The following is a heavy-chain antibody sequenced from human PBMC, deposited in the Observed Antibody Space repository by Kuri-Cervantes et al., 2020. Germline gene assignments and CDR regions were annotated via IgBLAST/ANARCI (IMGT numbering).Heavy chain of an antibody. Sequence: SGPTLVNPTQTLTLTCTFSGFSLSTSGVGVGWIRQPPGKALEWLAPIYWNADKRYSPSLKSRLTITKDTSKNQVVLTVTNMDPVDTATYYCAHSRYSSIWYEIPIDYWGQGTLVTVSS. CDR3: AHSRYSSIWYEIPIDY. CDR1: GFSLSTSGVG. J-gene: IGHJ4*02. CDR2: IYWNADK. D-gene: IGHD6-13*01. V-gene: IGHV2-5*01.